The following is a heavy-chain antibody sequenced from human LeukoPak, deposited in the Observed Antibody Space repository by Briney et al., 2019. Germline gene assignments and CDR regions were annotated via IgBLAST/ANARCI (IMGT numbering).Heavy chain of an antibody. CDR3: ARHQWSQIDY. CDR2: IYYSGST. D-gene: IGHD2-8*01. CDR1: GGSISSSSYY. V-gene: IGHV4-39*01. J-gene: IGHJ4*02. Sequence: SETLSLTCTVSGGSISSSSYYWAWIRQPPGKGLEWIGSIYYSGSTYYNPSLKSRVTISVDTSKNQFSLKLSSVTAADTAVYYCARHQWSQIDYWGQGTLVTVSS.